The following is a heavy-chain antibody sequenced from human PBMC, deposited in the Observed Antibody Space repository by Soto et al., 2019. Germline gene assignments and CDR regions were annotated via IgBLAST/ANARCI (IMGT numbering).Heavy chain of an antibody. D-gene: IGHD4-17*01. Sequence: QVQLVQSGAEVKKPGASVKVSCKASGYTFTSYGISWVRQAPGQGLEWMGWISAYNGHTNYAQKLQYRVIMTTDTTNSTAYSELKRLRADDTAVYYCAGDTTSLTRYYYCGMDVWGQGTTVTV. CDR2: ISAYNGHT. CDR1: GYTFTSYG. J-gene: IGHJ6*02. V-gene: IGHV1-18*01. CDR3: AGDTTSLTRYYYCGMDV.